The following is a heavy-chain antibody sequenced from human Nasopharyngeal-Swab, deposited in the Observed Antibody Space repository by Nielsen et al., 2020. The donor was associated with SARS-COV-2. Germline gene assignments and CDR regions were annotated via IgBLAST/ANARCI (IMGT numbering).Heavy chain of an antibody. D-gene: IGHD6-19*01. CDR3: AKDDRRSQWLVDYYYGMDV. V-gene: IGHV3-23*01. CDR2: ISGSGGST. J-gene: IGHJ6*02. CDR1: GFTFSSYA. Sequence: GGSLRLSCAASGFTFSSYAMSWVRQAPGKGLEWVSAISGSGGSTYYADSVKGRFTISRDNSKNTLYLQMNSLRAEDTAVYYCAKDDRRSQWLVDYYYGMDVWGQGTTVIVSS.